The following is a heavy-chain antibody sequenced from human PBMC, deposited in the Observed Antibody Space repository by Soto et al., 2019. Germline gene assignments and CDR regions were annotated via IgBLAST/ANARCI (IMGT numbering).Heavy chain of an antibody. Sequence: PPETLPLTCTVSGGSISSRCYYCGWIRQPPGKGLEWIGSIYYSGSTYYNPTLKSRVTISVATSKKQFSLKRRAVTAADTGVYYCATHRGSITIFGVVIRALGMDVWGQGTTGT. CDR1: GGSISSRCYY. D-gene: IGHD3-3*01. J-gene: IGHJ6*02. V-gene: IGHV4-39*01. CDR2: IYYSGST. CDR3: ATHRGSITIFGVVIRALGMDV.